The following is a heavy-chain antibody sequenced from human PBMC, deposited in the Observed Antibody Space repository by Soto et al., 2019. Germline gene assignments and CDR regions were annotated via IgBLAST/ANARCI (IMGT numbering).Heavy chain of an antibody. CDR3: ARNPPEYSYGFGAFDI. V-gene: IGHV4-59*01. CDR1: GGSISSYY. Sequence: SETLSLTCTVSGGSISSYYWSWIRQPPGKGLEWIGCIYYSGSTNYNPSLKSRVTISVDTSKNQFSLKLSSVTAADTAVYYCARNPPEYSYGFGAFDIWGQGTMVT. J-gene: IGHJ3*02. CDR2: IYYSGST. D-gene: IGHD5-18*01.